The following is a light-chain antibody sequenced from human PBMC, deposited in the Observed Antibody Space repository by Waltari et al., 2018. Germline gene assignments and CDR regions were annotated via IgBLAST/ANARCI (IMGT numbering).Light chain of an antibody. CDR2: TKN. Sequence: SSELTQDPAVSVALGQTVRITCQGDSLRTYYAGWYQQKPGRAPVLVISTKNKRPSGIADRFSGARSGDTASWTITGAQAEDESDYYCNSRDNSGDHVIFGGGTKLTVL. J-gene: IGLJ2*01. V-gene: IGLV3-19*01. CDR1: SLRTYY. CDR3: NSRDNSGDHVI.